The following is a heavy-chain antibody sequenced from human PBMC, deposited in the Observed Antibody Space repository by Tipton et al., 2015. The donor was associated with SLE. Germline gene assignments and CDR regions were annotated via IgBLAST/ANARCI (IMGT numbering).Heavy chain of an antibody. D-gene: IGHD3-22*01. CDR2: ISSSGSTI. CDR3: ARELLRGNIRGSYFDC. J-gene: IGHJ4*02. Sequence: SLRLSCAASGFTFSDYHMSWIRQAPGKGLEWVSYISSSGSTIYYADSVKGRFTISRDNAKNSLYLQMNSLRAEDTAVYYCARELLRGNIRGSYFDCWGQGTLVTVSS. V-gene: IGHV3-11*04. CDR1: GFTFSDYH.